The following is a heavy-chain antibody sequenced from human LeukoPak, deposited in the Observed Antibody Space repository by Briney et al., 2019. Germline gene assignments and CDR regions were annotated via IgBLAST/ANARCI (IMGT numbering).Heavy chain of an antibody. Sequence: PGGSLRLSCAASGFTFSNYWMIWVRQAPGKGLEWVSVIYSGGSTYYADSVKGRFTISRDNSKNTLYLQMNSLRAEDTAVYYCARGTNLYGYLFDYWGQGTLVTVSS. V-gene: IGHV3-66*01. CDR2: IYSGGST. CDR3: ARGTNLYGYLFDY. CDR1: GFTFSNYW. J-gene: IGHJ4*02. D-gene: IGHD5-24*01.